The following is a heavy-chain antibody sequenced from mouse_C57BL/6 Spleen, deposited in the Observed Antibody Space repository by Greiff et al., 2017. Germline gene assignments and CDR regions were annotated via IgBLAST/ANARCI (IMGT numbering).Heavy chain of an antibody. CDR3: ARGEQLRLLYAMDY. J-gene: IGHJ4*01. Sequence: EVQLVESGGGLVKPGGSLKLSCAASGFTFSDYGMHWVRQAPEKGLEWVAYISSGSSTIYYADTVKGRFTISRDNAKNTLFLQMTSLRSEDTAMYYCARGEQLRLLYAMDYWGQGTSVTVSS. V-gene: IGHV5-17*01. CDR1: GFTFSDYG. CDR2: ISSGSSTI. D-gene: IGHD3-2*02.